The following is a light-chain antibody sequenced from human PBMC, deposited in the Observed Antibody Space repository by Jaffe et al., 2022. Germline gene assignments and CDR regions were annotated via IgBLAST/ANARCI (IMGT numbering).Light chain of an antibody. V-gene: IGKV1-33*01. CDR3: QKYNNVPPGYT. CDR2: NAS. CDR1: QDITNY. J-gene: IGKJ2*01. Sequence: DIQMTQSPSSLSASVGDRVTITCQASQDITNYLNWYQQKPGKAPELLIYNASNLETGVPSRFSGSGSGTDFTFTISSLQPEDIATYYCQKYNNVPPGYTFGQGTKLEIK.